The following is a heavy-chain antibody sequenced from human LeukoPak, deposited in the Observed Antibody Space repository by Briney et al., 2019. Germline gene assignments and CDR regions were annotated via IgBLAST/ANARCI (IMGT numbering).Heavy chain of an antibody. CDR3: AKDLASVYSGSPTIAFDI. CDR2: ISYDGSSK. Sequence: HPGRSLRLSCAASGFTFSTYAMHRVRQAPGKGPAWVAVISYDGSSKYYADSVKGRFTISRDNSKNTLYLQMNSLRAEDKAVYYCAKDLASVYSGSPTIAFDIWGQGTMVTVSS. D-gene: IGHD1-26*01. V-gene: IGHV3-30*04. CDR1: GFTFSTYA. J-gene: IGHJ3*02.